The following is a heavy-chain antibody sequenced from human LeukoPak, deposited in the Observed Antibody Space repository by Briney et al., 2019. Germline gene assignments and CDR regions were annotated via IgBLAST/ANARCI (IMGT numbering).Heavy chain of an antibody. V-gene: IGHV4-39*07. CDR1: GGSINSNSYY. J-gene: IGHJ4*02. Sequence: SETLSLTCTVSGGSINSNSYYWGWIRQPPGKGLEWIGTIYHSGSTYYNPSLKSRFTISIDTSKNQFSLKLSSVTAADTAVYYCARVSFNGRNDYWGQGTLVTVSS. CDR2: IYHSGST. CDR3: ARVSFNGRNDY.